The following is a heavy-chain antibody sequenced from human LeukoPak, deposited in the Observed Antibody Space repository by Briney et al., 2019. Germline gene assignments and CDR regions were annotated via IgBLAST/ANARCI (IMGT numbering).Heavy chain of an antibody. V-gene: IGHV4-59*12. CDR1: GGSISSYY. CDR2: IYYSGST. Sequence: SETLSLTCTVSGGSISSYYWSWIRQPPGKGLEWIGYIYYSGSTSYNPSLESRVTISVDTSKNQFSLKLSSVTAADTAVYYCARDTCSDGVCPDYWGQGILVTVSS. J-gene: IGHJ4*02. D-gene: IGHD2-8*01. CDR3: ARDTCSDGVCPDY.